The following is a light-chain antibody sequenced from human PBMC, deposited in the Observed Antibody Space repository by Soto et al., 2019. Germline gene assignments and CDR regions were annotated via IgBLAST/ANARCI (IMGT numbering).Light chain of an antibody. CDR3: QQYNNWSPWT. V-gene: IGKV3-15*01. J-gene: IGKJ1*01. CDR2: GAS. CDR1: QSVNSN. Sequence: IVMTQSPATLSVSPGEGATLSCRASQSVNSNLAWYQQKPGQAPRLLIYGASTRATGIPARFTGSGSGTEFTLTINRLQSEDFAVYYCQQYNNWSPWTFGQGTKVEIK.